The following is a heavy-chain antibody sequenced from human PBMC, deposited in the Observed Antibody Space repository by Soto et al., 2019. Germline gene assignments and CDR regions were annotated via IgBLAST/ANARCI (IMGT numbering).Heavy chain of an antibody. Sequence: QVQLQESGPGLVKPSQTLSLTCTVSGGSISSGGYYWSWIRQHPGKGLEWIGYIYYSGSTYYNPSLKSRVTISVDTSKNQFSLKLSSVTAADTAVYYCARDKPALTPKGGWFDPWGQGTLVTVSS. J-gene: IGHJ5*02. V-gene: IGHV4-31*03. CDR1: GGSISSGGYY. CDR3: ARDKPALTPKGGWFDP. CDR2: IYYSGST. D-gene: IGHD3-9*01.